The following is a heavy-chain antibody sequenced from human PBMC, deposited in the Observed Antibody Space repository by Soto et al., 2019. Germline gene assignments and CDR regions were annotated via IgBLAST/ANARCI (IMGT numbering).Heavy chain of an antibody. CDR1: GGTLSSYT. CDR2: VIPNLGVT. Sequence: QVQLVQSGAEVKKPGSSVKVSCKASGGTLSSYTFSWVRQAPGQGLEGMGRVIPNLGVTNYAKKFQGRFTIVVDTSTSTAYMELNSLRYEDTAVYYCARDSDYCSDTSCPDFDYWGQGTLVTVSS. CDR3: ARDSDYCSDTSCPDFDY. D-gene: IGHD2-15*01. J-gene: IGHJ4*02. V-gene: IGHV1-69*08.